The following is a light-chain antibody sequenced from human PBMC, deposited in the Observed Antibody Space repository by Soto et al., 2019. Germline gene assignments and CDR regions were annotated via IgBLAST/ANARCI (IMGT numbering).Light chain of an antibody. J-gene: IGKJ2*01. V-gene: IGKV1-39*01. CDR3: QQSYSTPIYT. CDR2: AAS. CDR1: QSIETY. Sequence: DIQMTQSPSSLSASVGDRVTITCRASQSIETYLNWFQQKPGKAPKLLIYAASNLQSGVPSRFSGSGSGTEFTLTISSLQPEDFATYYCQQSYSTPIYTFGQGTNLEIK.